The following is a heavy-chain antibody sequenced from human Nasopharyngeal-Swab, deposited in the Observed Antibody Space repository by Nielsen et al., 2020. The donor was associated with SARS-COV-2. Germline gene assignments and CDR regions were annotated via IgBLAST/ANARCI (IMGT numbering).Heavy chain of an antibody. D-gene: IGHD3-10*01. CDR2: ISYDGNNK. CDR3: AKDTRSGLVRGVITDY. Sequence: WSRQAPGKGREWVAVISYDGNNKYYADSVKGRFTISRDNSKNTLYLQMNSLRAEDTAVYYCAKDTRSGLVRGVITDYWGQGTLVTVSS. J-gene: IGHJ4*02. V-gene: IGHV3-30*18.